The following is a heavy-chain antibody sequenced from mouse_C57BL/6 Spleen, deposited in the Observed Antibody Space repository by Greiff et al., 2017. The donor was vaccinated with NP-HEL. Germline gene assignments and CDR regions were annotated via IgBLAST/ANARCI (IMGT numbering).Heavy chain of an antibody. Sequence: QVQLKQPGAELVRPGSSVKLSCKASGYTFTSYWMAWVKQRPGQGLEWIGNIYPSDSETHYNQKFKDKATLTVDKSSSTAYMQLSSLTSEDSAVYYCGRSAITTGVDWYVDVWGTGTTVTVSS. J-gene: IGHJ1*03. V-gene: IGHV1-61*01. CDR3: GRSAITTGVDWYVDV. CDR1: GYTFTSYW. CDR2: IYPSDSET. D-gene: IGHD1-1*01.